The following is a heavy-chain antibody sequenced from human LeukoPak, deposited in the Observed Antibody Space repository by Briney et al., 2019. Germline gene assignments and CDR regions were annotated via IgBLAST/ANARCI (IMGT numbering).Heavy chain of an antibody. CDR1: VVAISTYF. Sequence: SETLSLTCTVSVVAISTYFWGWIGQPPGKGLEWIGSIFYSGSTYYNPSLKSRVTISVDTSKNQLSLKLTSVTAADTAVYYCTIQVRIQLARWYFDLWRQGTLLPVFS. CDR3: TIQVRIQLARWYFDL. CDR2: IFYSGST. J-gene: IGHJ4*02. D-gene: IGHD5-18*01. V-gene: IGHV4-39*01.